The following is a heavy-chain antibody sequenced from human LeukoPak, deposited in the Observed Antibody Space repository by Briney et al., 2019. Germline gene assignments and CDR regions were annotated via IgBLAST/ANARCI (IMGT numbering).Heavy chain of an antibody. V-gene: IGHV4-39*07. CDR3: AGKAYYGSGSFDY. D-gene: IGHD3-10*01. CDR1: GVSISSSSYY. J-gene: IGHJ4*02. CDR2: MYYSGST. Sequence: SETLSLTCTVSGVSISSSSYYWGWIRQPPGKGLEWIGSMYYSGSTYYNPSLKSRVTISVDTSKNQFSLKLSSVTAADTAVYYCAGKAYYGSGSFDYWGQGTLVTVSS.